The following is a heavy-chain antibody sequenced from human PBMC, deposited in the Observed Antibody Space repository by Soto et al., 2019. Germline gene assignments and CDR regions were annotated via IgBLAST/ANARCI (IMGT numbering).Heavy chain of an antibody. CDR2: IYWNDDK. D-gene: IGHD3-3*01. J-gene: IGHJ5*02. CDR3: ARGQYDFWSGYYEGDWFDP. Sequence: QITLKESGPTLVKPTQTLTLTCTFSGFSLSTSGVGVGWIRQPPGKALEWLGLIYWNDDKRYSPSLESRLTITKDTSKNRVVLTMTNMDPVDIATYYCARGQYDFWSGYYEGDWFDPWGQGTLVTVSS. V-gene: IGHV2-5*01. CDR1: GFSLSTSGVG.